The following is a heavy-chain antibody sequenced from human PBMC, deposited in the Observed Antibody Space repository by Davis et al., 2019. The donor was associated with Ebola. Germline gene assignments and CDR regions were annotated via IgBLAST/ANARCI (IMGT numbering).Heavy chain of an antibody. CDR2: MNPNSGNT. Sequence: ASVKVSCKASGYTFTSYDINWVRQATGQGLEWMGWMNPNSGNTDYAQKFQGRVTMTGDTSTETAYMDLSSLRSDDTAVYYCAREVGETKLDQWGQGTLVTVSS. J-gene: IGHJ4*02. CDR1: GYTFTSYD. V-gene: IGHV1-8*01. CDR3: AREVGETKLDQ. D-gene: IGHD1-26*01.